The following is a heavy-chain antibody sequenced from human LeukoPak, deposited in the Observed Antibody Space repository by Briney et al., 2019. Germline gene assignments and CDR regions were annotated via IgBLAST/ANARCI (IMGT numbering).Heavy chain of an antibody. V-gene: IGHV4-61*02. D-gene: IGHD3-10*01. J-gene: IGHJ5*02. CDR2: IYTSGST. Sequence: PSQTLSLTCTVSSGSISSGSYYWSWIRQPAGKGLEWIGRIYTSGSTNYNPSLKSRVTISVDTSKNQFSLKLSSVTAADTAVYYCARGSSTSTMVREYNWFDPWGQGTLVTVSS. CDR1: SGSISSGSYY. CDR3: ARGSSTSTMVREYNWFDP.